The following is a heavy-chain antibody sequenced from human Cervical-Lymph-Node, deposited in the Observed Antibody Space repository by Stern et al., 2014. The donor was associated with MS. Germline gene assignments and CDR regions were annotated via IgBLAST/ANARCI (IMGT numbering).Heavy chain of an antibody. V-gene: IGHV3-21*01. CDR2: ISSTSDYT. CDR3: ARDALFDS. Sequence: QLVQSGGGLVKPGGSLRLSCAASGFSFNWYNMNWVRQAPGKGLEWVSSISSTSDYTYYADSVKGRFTISRDNAKKSLYLQMNSLRADDTAVYYCARDALFDSWGQGTLVTVSP. CDR1: GFSFNWYN. J-gene: IGHJ4*02.